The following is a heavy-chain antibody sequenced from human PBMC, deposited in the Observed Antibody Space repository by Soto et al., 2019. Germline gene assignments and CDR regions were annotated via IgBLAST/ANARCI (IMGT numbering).Heavy chain of an antibody. J-gene: IGHJ6*02. Sequence: QVHLVASGGGVVQPGRSLRLSCAASGFTFSTYGMHWVRQAPGKGLEWVALISYDGSDKYYADSVKGRFTISRDNSKNTLYLQMNSLRPEDTAVYSCALDDTYYSANNYYYFGMDVWGQGTTVTVSS. D-gene: IGHD4-4*01. CDR1: GFTFSTYG. CDR3: ALDDTYYSANNYYYFGMDV. V-gene: IGHV3-30*03. CDR2: ISYDGSDK.